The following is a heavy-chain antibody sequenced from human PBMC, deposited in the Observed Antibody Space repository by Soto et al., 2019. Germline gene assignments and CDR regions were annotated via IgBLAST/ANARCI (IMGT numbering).Heavy chain of an antibody. CDR3: ARLYYDYV. Sequence: GGSLRLSCPASGFPFSTYSMNWVRPAPGKGLEWVSYISSDSDTIFYADSVKGRFTISRDNAKNSLFLQMNSLRDEDTAVYFCARLYYDYVWGQGTTVTVSS. J-gene: IGHJ6*02. CDR2: ISSDSDTI. V-gene: IGHV3-48*02. CDR1: GFPFSTYS. D-gene: IGHD3-3*01.